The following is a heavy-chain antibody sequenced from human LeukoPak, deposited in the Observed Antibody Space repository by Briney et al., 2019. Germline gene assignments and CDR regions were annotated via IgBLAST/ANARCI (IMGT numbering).Heavy chain of an antibody. Sequence: GGSLRLSCAASGFTFSSYGMHRVRQAPGKGLEWVAVISYDGGNKYYADSVKGRFTISRDNSKNTLYLQMNSLRAEDTAVYYCAKDSWRSTTVTTRGIYYYYGVDVWGQGTTVTVSS. D-gene: IGHD4-17*01. J-gene: IGHJ6*02. V-gene: IGHV3-30*18. CDR1: GFTFSSYG. CDR2: ISYDGGNK. CDR3: AKDSWRSTTVTTRGIYYYYGVDV.